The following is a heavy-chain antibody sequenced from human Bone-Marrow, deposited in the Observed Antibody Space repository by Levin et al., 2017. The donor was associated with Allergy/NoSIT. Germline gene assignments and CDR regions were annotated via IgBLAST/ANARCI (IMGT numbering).Heavy chain of an antibody. CDR3: ARGGGSGWPYFDY. CDR2: ISGNGGNT. J-gene: IGHJ4*02. D-gene: IGHD6-19*01. Sequence: GESLKISCAASGFTFSDYVMYWVRQAPGKGLEYVSAISGNGGNTYYADSVKGRFTISRDNSRNTLYLQMGSLRAEDMAVYYCARGGGSGWPYFDYWGQGTLVTVSS. CDR1: GFTFSDYV. V-gene: IGHV3-64*02.